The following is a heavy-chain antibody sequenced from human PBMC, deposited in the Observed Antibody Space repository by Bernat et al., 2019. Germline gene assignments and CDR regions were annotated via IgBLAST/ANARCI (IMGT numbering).Heavy chain of an antibody. J-gene: IGHJ5*02. V-gene: IGHV3-15*01. CDR2: IRSRPSGGTT. Sequence: EVHLVESGGGLVKPGESLRVSCAASGFIFRNAWMSWVRQAPGKGLEWVGRIRSRPSGGTTDYAAPVKGIFTISRDDSTNTLYLQMNNLKTEDTAMYYFLKEDFDFWTWGQGTLVTVS. CDR1: GFIFRNAW. CDR3: LKEDFDFWT. D-gene: IGHD3-3*01.